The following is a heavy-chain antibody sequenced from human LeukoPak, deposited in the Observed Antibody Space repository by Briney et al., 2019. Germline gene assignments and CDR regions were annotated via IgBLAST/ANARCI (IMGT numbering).Heavy chain of an antibody. J-gene: IGHJ4*02. CDR1: GFTFSSYG. CDR2: ISYDGSNK. V-gene: IGHV3-30*03. CDR3: ARESGRGSWYDIDY. Sequence: GGSLRLSCAASGFTFSSYGMHWVRQAPGKGLEWVAVISYDGSNKYYADSVKGRFTISRDNSKNTLYLQMNSLRAEDTAVYYCARESGRGSWYDIDYWGQGTLVTVSS. D-gene: IGHD6-13*01.